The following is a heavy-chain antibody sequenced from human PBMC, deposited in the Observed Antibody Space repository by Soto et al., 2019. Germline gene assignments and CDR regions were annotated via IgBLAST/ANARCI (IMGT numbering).Heavy chain of an antibody. CDR1: GGSITSSIYY. CDR3: ARAAAHNWFDP. CDR2: TYYSGST. D-gene: IGHD6-13*01. Sequence: PSETLSLTCPVTGGSITSSIYYWGWIRQPPGKGLEWIGSTYYSGSTYYNPSLKSRVTISVDTSKNQFSLKLSSVTAADTAVYYCARAAAHNWFDPWGQG. V-gene: IGHV4-39*01. J-gene: IGHJ5*02.